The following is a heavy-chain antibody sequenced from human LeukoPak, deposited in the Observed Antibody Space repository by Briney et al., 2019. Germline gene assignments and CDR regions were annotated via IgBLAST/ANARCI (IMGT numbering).Heavy chain of an antibody. CDR1: GGSISSGDYY. D-gene: IGHD3-10*01. J-gene: IGHJ5*02. V-gene: IGHV4-39*07. Sequence: PSQTLSLTCTVSGGSISSGDYYWGWIRQPPGKGLEWVGSIYHSGSTFYNPSLKSRVTISVDTSKNQFSLKLSSVTAADTAVYYCARDWIGGLEFWFDPWGQGTLVTVSS. CDR3: ARDWIGGLEFWFDP. CDR2: IYHSGST.